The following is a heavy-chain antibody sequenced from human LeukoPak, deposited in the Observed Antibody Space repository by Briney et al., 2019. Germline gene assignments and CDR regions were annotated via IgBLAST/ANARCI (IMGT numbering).Heavy chain of an antibody. V-gene: IGHV1-46*01. J-gene: IGHJ4*02. CDR3: ANSAVAGTIDY. Sequence: GASVKVSCKASGYTFTSYGISWVRQAPGQGLEWMGIINPSGGSTSYAQKFQGRVTMTRDTSTSTVYMELSSLRSEDTAVYYCANSAVAGTIDYWGQGTLVTVSS. D-gene: IGHD6-19*01. CDR1: GYTFTSYG. CDR2: INPSGGST.